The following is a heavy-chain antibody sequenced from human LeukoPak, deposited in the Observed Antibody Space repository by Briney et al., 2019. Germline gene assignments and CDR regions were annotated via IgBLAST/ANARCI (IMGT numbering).Heavy chain of an antibody. J-gene: IGHJ4*02. D-gene: IGHD1-26*01. V-gene: IGHV3-23*01. Sequence: GSRLLSGAASGFPFIKYAMIGARPATGKGLEWVAAIVSDGGGIQYAESRKGGFTISRDNSKNTRFPQVTDLGVAGTAVYSCAKYRILGPPMQRYFANWGQGTLVTVS. CDR1: GFPFIKYA. CDR3: AKYRILGPPMQRYFAN. CDR2: IVSDGGGI.